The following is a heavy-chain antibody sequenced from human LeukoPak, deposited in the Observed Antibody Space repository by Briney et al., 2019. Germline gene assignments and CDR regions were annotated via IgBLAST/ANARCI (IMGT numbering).Heavy chain of an antibody. CDR1: GFTFDNYG. Sequence: GGSLRLSCAASGFTFDNYGMSWVRQAPGKGLEWASGINWNGGSTGYADSVKGRFTISRDNAKNSLYLQMNSLRAEDTALYHCARAYGSGSYLYYFDYWGQGTLVTVSS. V-gene: IGHV3-20*01. CDR2: INWNGGST. CDR3: ARAYGSGSYLYYFDY. J-gene: IGHJ4*02. D-gene: IGHD3-10*01.